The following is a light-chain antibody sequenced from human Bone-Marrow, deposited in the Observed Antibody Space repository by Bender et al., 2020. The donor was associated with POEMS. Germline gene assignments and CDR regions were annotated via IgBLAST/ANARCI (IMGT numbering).Light chain of an antibody. V-gene: IGLV2-14*03. J-gene: IGLJ2*01. CDR1: SGDVGSNNY. CDR3: TSYPNRGVV. CDR2: DAG. Sequence: QSALTQPASVFGSPGQSITISCTGSSGDVGSNNYVSWYQQHPGKAPKLIIYDAGNRPSGVSSRFSGSNSGNTASLIISGLQADDEAHYYCTSYPNRGVVFGGGTKLTVL.